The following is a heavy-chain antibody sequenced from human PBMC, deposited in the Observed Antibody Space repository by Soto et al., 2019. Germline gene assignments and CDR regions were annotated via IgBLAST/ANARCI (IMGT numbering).Heavy chain of an antibody. V-gene: IGHV1-69*12. D-gene: IGHD5-12*01. J-gene: IGHJ6*04. CDR3: AMATEFGYYDGMDV. CDR2: IIPIFGTA. Sequence: QVQLVQSGAEVKKPGSSVKVSCKASGGTFSRYGISWVRQAPGQGLEWMGGIIPIFGTANYAQKFQGRVTITADESTSTAYTELSRLRSEDTAVYYCAMATEFGYYDGMDVWGEGTTVTVSS. CDR1: GGTFSRYG.